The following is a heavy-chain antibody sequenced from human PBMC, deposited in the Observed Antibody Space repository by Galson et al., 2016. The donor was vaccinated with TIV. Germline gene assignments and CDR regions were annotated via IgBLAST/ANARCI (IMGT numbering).Heavy chain of an antibody. D-gene: IGHD5-18*01. V-gene: IGHV1-69*01. J-gene: IGHJ6*02. CDR1: GGSFSTHT. CDR3: AKDRNTALDTYYYYYGMDV. Sequence: VKVSCKASGGSFSTHTFNWVRQAPGQGLEWMGGIVPLFRTTNYAQKFQGRVTFTADESSSTAYMEVSRLTSDDTAVYYCAKDRNTALDTYYYYYGMDVWGQGTTVIVSS. CDR2: IVPLFRTT.